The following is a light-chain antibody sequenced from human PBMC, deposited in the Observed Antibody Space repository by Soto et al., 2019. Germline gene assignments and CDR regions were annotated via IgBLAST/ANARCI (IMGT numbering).Light chain of an antibody. Sequence: IHMIHSPWTRAASGLCGVTGGFLSSQSISRWLAWYQQKPGKAPKLLIYDASSLESGVPSRFSGSGYGTASTLTIRRPQPADFATYPCQQSTPSSSLTFGGGTKVDI. J-gene: IGKJ4*01. CDR1: QSISRW. CDR3: QQSTPSSSLT. CDR2: DAS. V-gene: IGKV1-5*01.